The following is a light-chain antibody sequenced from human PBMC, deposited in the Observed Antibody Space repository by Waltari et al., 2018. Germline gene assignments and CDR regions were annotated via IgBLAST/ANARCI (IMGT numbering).Light chain of an antibody. CDR1: SSDVGGYNY. CDR2: DVT. Sequence: QSALTQPASVSGSPGQSITISCTGTSSDVGGYNYVSWYQQHPGKAPKIMIYDVTNRPSGVSNRFSGSKSGNTASLTISGLQAEDEADYYCSSYTSSGTGVLFGGGTKLSVL. V-gene: IGLV2-14*03. CDR3: SSYTSSGTGVL. J-gene: IGLJ2*01.